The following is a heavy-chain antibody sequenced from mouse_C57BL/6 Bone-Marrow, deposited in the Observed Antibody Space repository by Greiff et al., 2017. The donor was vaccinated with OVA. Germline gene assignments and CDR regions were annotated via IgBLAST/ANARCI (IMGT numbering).Heavy chain of an antibody. CDR1: GYTFTGYW. J-gene: IGHJ3*01. CDR3: AREGVYYGHRGFAY. D-gene: IGHD2-1*01. CDR2: ILPGSGST. V-gene: IGHV1-9*01. Sequence: QVQLKESGAELMKPGASVKLSCKATGYTFTGYWIEWVKQRPGHGLEWIGEILPGSGSTNYNEKSKGKATFTADTSSNTAYMQLSSLTTEDSAIYYCAREGVYYGHRGFAYWGQGTLVTVSA.